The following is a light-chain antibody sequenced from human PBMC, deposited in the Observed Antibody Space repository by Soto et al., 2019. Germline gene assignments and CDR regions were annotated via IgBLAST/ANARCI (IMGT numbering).Light chain of an antibody. CDR1: QSLVHSDGNTY. J-gene: IGKJ1*01. Sequence: DLVMTQTPLSSPVTLGQPASIFCWSIQSLVHSDGNTYLSRLQQRPGQPPRFLIYKISNRLSRVPDRFNGSGAETYFTLKISRVEAEDVGVYYCMQATQFPRTFGQGTKVDIK. CDR3: MQATQFPRT. CDR2: KIS. V-gene: IGKV2-24*01.